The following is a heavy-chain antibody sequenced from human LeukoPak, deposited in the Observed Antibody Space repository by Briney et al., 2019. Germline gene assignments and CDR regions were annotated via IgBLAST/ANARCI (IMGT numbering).Heavy chain of an antibody. D-gene: IGHD1-26*01. CDR1: GGSISSYY. CDR2: IYYSGST. J-gene: IGHJ3*02. V-gene: IGHV4-59*01. Sequence: SETLSLTCTVSGGSISSYYWSWIRQPPGKGLEWIGYIYYSGSTNYNPSLKSRVTISVDTSKNQFSLKLSSVTAADTAVYYCARTPAEREDAFDIWGQGTMVTVSS. CDR3: ARTPAEREDAFDI.